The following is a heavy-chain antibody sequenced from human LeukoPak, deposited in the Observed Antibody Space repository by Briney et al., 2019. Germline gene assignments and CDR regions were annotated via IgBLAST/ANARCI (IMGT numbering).Heavy chain of an antibody. CDR3: ARDFEYYYDSSGSPPDAFDI. CDR2: INPNSGGT. J-gene: IGHJ3*02. D-gene: IGHD3-22*01. V-gene: IGHV1-2*02. CDR1: GYTFTGYY. Sequence: ASVKVSCKASGYTFTGYYMHWVRQAPGQGLEWMGWINPNSGGTNYAQKFQGRVTMTRDTSISTAYMELSRLRSDDTAVYYSARDFEYYYDSSGSPPDAFDIWGQGTMVTVSS.